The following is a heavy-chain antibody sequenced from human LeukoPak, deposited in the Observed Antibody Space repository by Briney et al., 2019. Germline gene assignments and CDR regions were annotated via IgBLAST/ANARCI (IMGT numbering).Heavy chain of an antibody. J-gene: IGHJ4*02. CDR3: ARDLTLITIFGVVSPSYFDY. CDR1: DYTFTSYV. V-gene: IGHV1-18*01. Sequence: GSPVKLCCNASDYTFTSYVISLVPRAPGHGLKWRGWISAYNGNTTYAQKLQRRGTMTTDTSTSPSYMELRRLRSEDTAVYYCARDLTLITIFGVVSPSYFDYWGQGALVTVSS. D-gene: IGHD3-3*01. CDR2: ISAYNGNT.